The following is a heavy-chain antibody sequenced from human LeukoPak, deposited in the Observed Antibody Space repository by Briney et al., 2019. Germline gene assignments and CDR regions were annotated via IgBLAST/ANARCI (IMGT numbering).Heavy chain of an antibody. CDR1: GFTFSSYA. J-gene: IGHJ4*02. CDR3: AKGGYYGDPDY. CDR2: MSGSGVST. V-gene: IGHV3-23*01. Sequence: PGGSLRLSCAASGFTFSSYAMSWVRQAPGKGPEWVSGMSGSGVSTYYADSVKGRFTISRDNSKNTLYLQMNSLRAEDTAVYYCAKGGYYGDPDYWGQGTLVTVSS. D-gene: IGHD4-17*01.